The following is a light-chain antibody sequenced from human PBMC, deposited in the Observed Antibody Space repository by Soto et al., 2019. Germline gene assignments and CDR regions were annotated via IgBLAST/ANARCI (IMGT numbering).Light chain of an antibody. CDR3: QQYNNWPQLT. Sequence: EIVMTQSPATLSVSPGERATLSCRPSQSVSSNLAWYQQKPGQAPRLLIYGASTRATGIPARFSGSGSGTEFTLTISSLQSEDFAVYYCQQYNNWPQLTFGGGTKVDIK. V-gene: IGKV3-15*01. CDR1: QSVSSN. CDR2: GAS. J-gene: IGKJ4*01.